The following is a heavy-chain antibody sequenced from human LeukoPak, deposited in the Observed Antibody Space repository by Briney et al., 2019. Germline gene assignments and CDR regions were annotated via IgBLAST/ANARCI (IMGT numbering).Heavy chain of an antibody. J-gene: IGHJ6*03. CDR2: IGTSSTTV. CDR3: ARFAAGGSYYYYMDV. CDR1: GFTFSSYT. V-gene: IGHV3-48*01. Sequence: GGSPRLSCAASGFTFSSYTMNWVRQPPGKGLEWVSNIGTSSTTVYYADSVKGRFTISRDNAKNSLYLQMNSLRADDTAVYYCARFAAGGSYYYYMDVWGKGTTVTVSS. D-gene: IGHD6-25*01.